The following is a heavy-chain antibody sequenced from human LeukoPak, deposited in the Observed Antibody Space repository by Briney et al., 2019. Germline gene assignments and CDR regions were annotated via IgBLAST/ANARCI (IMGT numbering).Heavy chain of an antibody. J-gene: IGHJ4*02. Sequence: GGSLRLSCAVSGLTFSSYSMSWVRQAPGEGLYWVSGISASGSGTYYPDSLKGRFTIPRDNSKNTLYLQMNNLRVDDTAVYYCAKDAAGPEYWGQGTLVTVST. D-gene: IGHD6-13*01. CDR2: ISASGSGT. CDR1: GLTFSSYS. V-gene: IGHV3-23*01. CDR3: AKDAAGPEY.